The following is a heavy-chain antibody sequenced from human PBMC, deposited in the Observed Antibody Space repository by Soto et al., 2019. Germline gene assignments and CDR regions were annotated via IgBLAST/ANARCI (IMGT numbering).Heavy chain of an antibody. Sequence: PSETLSLTCTVSGASISGFYWSWIRKSAGKGLEWIGSIYANGTTDYNPSLKSRVMMSVDTSKKQFSLKLRSVTAADTAVYYCVRDGTKTLRDWFDPWGQGISVTVSS. CDR3: VRDGTKTLRDWFDP. CDR1: GASISGFY. D-gene: IGHD1-1*01. J-gene: IGHJ5*02. CDR2: IYANGTT. V-gene: IGHV4-4*07.